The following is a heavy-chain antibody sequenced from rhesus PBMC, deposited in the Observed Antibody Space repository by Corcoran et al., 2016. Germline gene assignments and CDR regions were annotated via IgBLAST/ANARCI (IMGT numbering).Heavy chain of an antibody. D-gene: IGHD6-31*01. CDR2: IYGSGGGT. CDR3: ARDRGSGWPGFDY. J-gene: IGHJ4*01. V-gene: IGHV4-106*01. Sequence: QVQLQESGPGLVKPSETLSLTCAVSGGSISDDYYWSWIRQPPGKGLEWIGYIYGSGGGTNYNPSLNNRVTISRDTSKNQFSLKLSSVTAADTAVYYCARDRGSGWPGFDYWGQGVLVTVSS. CDR1: GGSISDDYY.